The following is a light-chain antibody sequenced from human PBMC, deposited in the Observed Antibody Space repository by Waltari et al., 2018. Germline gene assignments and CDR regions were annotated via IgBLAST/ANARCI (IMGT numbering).Light chain of an antibody. CDR1: QSLVHSDGNTH. CDR3: MQGTHWPYT. V-gene: IGKV2-30*02. Sequence: DVVMTQSPLSLPVTPGQAASISCKSSQSLVHSDGNTHLNWFQQRPGQSPRRLIYRVSNRDSVVPDRFSGSGSGTDFTLKISRVEAEDGGVYYCMQGTHWPYTFGQGTKLDIK. CDR2: RVS. J-gene: IGKJ2*01.